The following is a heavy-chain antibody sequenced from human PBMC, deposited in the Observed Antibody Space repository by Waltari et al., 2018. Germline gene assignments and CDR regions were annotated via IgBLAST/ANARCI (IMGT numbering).Heavy chain of an antibody. D-gene: IGHD3-22*01. V-gene: IGHV4-4*07. CDR2: IYTSGST. CDR1: GGSISSYY. J-gene: IGHJ3*02. CDR3: VRGGTMIVVEDDAFDI. Sequence: QVQLQESGPGLVKPSETLSLTCTVSGGSISSYYWSWIRQPAGKGLEWIGRIYTSGSTNYNPSLKSRVTMSVDTSKNQFSLKLSSVTAADTAVYYCVRGGTMIVVEDDAFDIWGQGTMVTVSS.